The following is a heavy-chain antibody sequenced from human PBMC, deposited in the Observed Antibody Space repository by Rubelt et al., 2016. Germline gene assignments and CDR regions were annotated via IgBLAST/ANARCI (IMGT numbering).Heavy chain of an antibody. V-gene: IGHV1-46*01. J-gene: IGHJ4*02. CDR3: ARGNSGYDYGLDY. Sequence: QVQLVQSGAEVKKPGASVKVSCKASGYTFTGYYMHWVRQAPGHGLEWMGLINPSVGSTSYAQKFHGRVTMTRDTSTSTVYMELSSLRSEDTAVYYCARGNSGYDYGLDYWGQGTLVTVSS. CDR2: INPSVGST. CDR1: GYTFTGYY. D-gene: IGHD5-12*01.